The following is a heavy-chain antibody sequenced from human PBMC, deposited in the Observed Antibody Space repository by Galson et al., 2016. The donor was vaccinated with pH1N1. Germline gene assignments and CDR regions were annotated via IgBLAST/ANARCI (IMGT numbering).Heavy chain of an antibody. CDR1: GFSLRTSGMS. CDR2: IDWDDDK. CDR3: SRGPGVVPGTKNDNYMDV. V-gene: IGHV2-70*11. D-gene: IGHD6-19*01. Sequence: PALVKPTQTLTLTCTFTGFSLRTSGMSVSWIRQPPGKALEWLARIDWDDDKSYRPSLKTRLTISKETSKNQVVLTMTNMHPVYTASYYCSRGPGVVPGTKNDNYMDVWGKGTTVTVSS. J-gene: IGHJ6*03.